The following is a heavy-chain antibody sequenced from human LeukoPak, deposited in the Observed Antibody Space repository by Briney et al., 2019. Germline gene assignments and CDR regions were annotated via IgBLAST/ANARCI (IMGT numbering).Heavy chain of an antibody. Sequence: SVKVSCKASGGTFSSYAISWVRQAPGQGLEWMGGIIPIFGTANYAQKFQGRVTITADESMSTAYMELSSLRSEDTAVYYCARRYYDSSGLDYWGQGTLVTVSS. CDR3: ARRYYDSSGLDY. CDR1: GGTFSSYA. J-gene: IGHJ4*02. D-gene: IGHD3-22*01. CDR2: IIPIFGTA. V-gene: IGHV1-69*13.